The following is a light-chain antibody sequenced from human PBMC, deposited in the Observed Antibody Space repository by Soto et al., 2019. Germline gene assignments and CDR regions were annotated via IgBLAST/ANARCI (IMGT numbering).Light chain of an antibody. V-gene: IGKV1-5*03. CDR2: KAS. J-gene: IGKJ1*01. CDR3: HQYNSYPRT. CDR1: QTIYSW. Sequence: DTQMTQSPSTLSASVGDRVTITCRASQTIYSWLAWYQQKPGQAPRLLIHKASTLETGVPSRFSGSGYGSEFTLIISSLQPDDFATYYCHQYNSYPRTFGHGTKVEV.